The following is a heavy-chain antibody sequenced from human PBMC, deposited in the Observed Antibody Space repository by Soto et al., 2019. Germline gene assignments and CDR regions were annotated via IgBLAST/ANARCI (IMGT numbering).Heavy chain of an antibody. Sequence: SETLSLTCAVYGGSFSGYYWSWIRQPPGKGLEWIGEINHSGSTNYNPSLKSRVTISVDTSKNQFSLKLSSVTAADTAVYYCARGRRSSSWDRTGNWFDPWGQGTLVTVSS. CDR3: ARGRRSSSWDRTGNWFDP. V-gene: IGHV4-34*01. J-gene: IGHJ5*02. D-gene: IGHD6-13*01. CDR2: INHSGST. CDR1: GGSFSGYY.